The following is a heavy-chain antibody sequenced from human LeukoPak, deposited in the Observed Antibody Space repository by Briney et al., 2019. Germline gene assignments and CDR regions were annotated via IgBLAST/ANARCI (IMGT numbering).Heavy chain of an antibody. CDR3: ARSPTAAVVRFDF. CDR2: INPSGGDT. Sequence: ASVKLSCKASGYTFTRYYMHWVRQAPGQGLEWMGMINPSGGDTTYAQKLQGRVTMTRDTSTSTVYMELSSLRSEDTAVYYCARSPTAAVVRFDFWGQGTLVTVSS. CDR1: GYTFTRYY. V-gene: IGHV1-46*01. J-gene: IGHJ4*02. D-gene: IGHD6-13*01.